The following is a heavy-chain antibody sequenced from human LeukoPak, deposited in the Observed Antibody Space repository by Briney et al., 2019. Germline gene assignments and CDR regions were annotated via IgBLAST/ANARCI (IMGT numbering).Heavy chain of an antibody. V-gene: IGHV1-69*04. CDR2: IIPILGIA. CDR3: ATDEEDYYDSSGGYFDY. CDR1: GGTFRTYA. Sequence: ASVKVSCKASGGTFRTYAITWVRQAPGQGLEWMGRIIPILGIANYAQKFQGRVTITADKSTNTAYMEVSSLRSEDTAVYFCATDEEDYYDSSGGYFDYWGQGTLVTVSS. D-gene: IGHD3-22*01. J-gene: IGHJ4*02.